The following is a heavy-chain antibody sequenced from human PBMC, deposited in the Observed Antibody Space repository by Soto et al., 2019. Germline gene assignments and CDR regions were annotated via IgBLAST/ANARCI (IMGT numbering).Heavy chain of an antibody. D-gene: IGHD1-20*01. CDR2: INAGNGNT. J-gene: IGHJ6*02. CDR3: ARESQGIYYYYGMDV. CDR1: GYTFTSYA. V-gene: IGHV1-3*01. Sequence: ASVKVSCKASGYTFTSYAMHWVRQAPGQRLEWMGWINAGNGNTKYSQKFQGRVTITRDTSAGTAYMELSSLRSEDTAVYYCARESQGIYYYYGMDVWGQGTTVTVSS.